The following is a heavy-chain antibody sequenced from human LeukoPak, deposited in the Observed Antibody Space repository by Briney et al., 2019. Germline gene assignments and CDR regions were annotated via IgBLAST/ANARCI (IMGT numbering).Heavy chain of an antibody. V-gene: IGHV4-39*07. J-gene: IGHJ4*02. D-gene: IGHD3-3*01. CDR3: ARVSTIFGVVN. CDR2: FCYSGST. CDR1: GDSIGSSSYY. Sequence: SETLSLTCTISGDSIGSSSYYWGWIRQPPGKGLEWIGSFCYSGSTYYNASLKSRVTISVDTSKNQFSLKLSSVTAADTAVYYCARVSTIFGVVNWGQGTLVTVSS.